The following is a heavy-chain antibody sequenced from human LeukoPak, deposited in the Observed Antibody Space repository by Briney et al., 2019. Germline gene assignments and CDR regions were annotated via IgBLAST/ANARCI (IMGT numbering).Heavy chain of an antibody. CDR2: IKSKTDGVTT. D-gene: IGHD2-15*01. CDR1: GFTFSNAW. J-gene: IGHJ4*02. CDR3: TTAHRCSGGSCYSGYHY. V-gene: IGHV3-15*01. Sequence: GGSLRLSCAASGFTFSNAWMSWVRQAPGKGLEWVGRIKSKTDGVTTDYAAPVKGRFTISRDDSENTLYLQMNSLKTEDTAVYYCTTAHRCSGGSCYSGYHYWGQGTLVTVSS.